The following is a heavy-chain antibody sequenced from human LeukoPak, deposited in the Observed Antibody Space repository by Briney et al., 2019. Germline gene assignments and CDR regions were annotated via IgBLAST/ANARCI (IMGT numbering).Heavy chain of an antibody. CDR2: IYYSGST. CDR1: GGSISSGDYY. D-gene: IGHD3-22*01. J-gene: IGHJ4*02. V-gene: IGHV4-30-4*08. CDR3: ARDSSGPGVDY. Sequence: PSQTLSLACTVSGGSISSGDYYWSWIRQPPGKGLQWIEYIYYSGSTYYNPSLKSRVTISVDTSKNQFSLKLSSVTAADTAVYYCARDSSGPGVDYWGQGTLVTVSS.